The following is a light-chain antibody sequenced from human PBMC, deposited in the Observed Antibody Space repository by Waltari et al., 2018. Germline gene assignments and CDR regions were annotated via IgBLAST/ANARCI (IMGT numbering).Light chain of an antibody. Sequence: QSVLTQPPSVSGTPGQRVTIFCSGSNSNIGRNAVNWYQPLPETAPKLLSYTDNRRPSGVPDRFSGSKSGTSASLAISGLQSDDEADYHCATWDDSLNGWVFGGGTKVTVL. J-gene: IGLJ3*02. CDR3: ATWDDSLNGWV. CDR1: NSNIGRNA. V-gene: IGLV1-44*01. CDR2: TDN.